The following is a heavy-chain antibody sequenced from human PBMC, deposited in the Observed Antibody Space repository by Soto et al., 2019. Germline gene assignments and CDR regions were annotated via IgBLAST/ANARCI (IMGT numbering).Heavy chain of an antibody. D-gene: IGHD3-16*01. CDR2: ISPYNDYT. CDR3: ARGGYYDNSWGKLSHYGLDV. CDR1: GYTFIRYG. Sequence: QVQLVQSAAEVKKPGASVKVSCKASGYTFIRYGITWVRQAPGQGLEWMGWISPYNDYTIYAQKLAGRVTMGTDKYTRIAYMEQRGLKSEETALYYCARGGYYDNSWGKLSHYGLDVWGQGTSVTVSS. J-gene: IGHJ6*02. V-gene: IGHV1-18*01.